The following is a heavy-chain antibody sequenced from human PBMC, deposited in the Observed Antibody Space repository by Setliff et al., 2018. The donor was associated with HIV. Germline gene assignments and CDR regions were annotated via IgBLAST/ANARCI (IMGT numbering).Heavy chain of an antibody. Sequence: PGESLKISCAASGFTVSTYYMSWVRQAPGKGLEWVSTIYSDGSTYHADSVNGRFTLSRDISENALYLQMGSLRPEDTAVYYCARLRLYNSALDYWGQGTLVTVSS. CDR1: GFTVSTYY. J-gene: IGHJ4*02. D-gene: IGHD3-10*01. CDR2: IYSDGST. CDR3: ARLRLYNSALDY. V-gene: IGHV3-66*02.